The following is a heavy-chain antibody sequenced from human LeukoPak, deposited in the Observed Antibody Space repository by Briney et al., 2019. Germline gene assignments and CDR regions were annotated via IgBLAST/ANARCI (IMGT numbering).Heavy chain of an antibody. Sequence: ASVKVSFKASGYTFTGYYMHWVRQAPGQGLAWMGWINPNSGGTNYAQKFQGRVTMTRDTSISTAYMELSRLRSDDTAVYYCARLRYSTRGVNWFDPWGQGTLVTVSS. V-gene: IGHV1-2*02. CDR3: ARLRYSTRGVNWFDP. J-gene: IGHJ5*02. CDR1: GYTFTGYY. D-gene: IGHD3-9*01. CDR2: INPNSGGT.